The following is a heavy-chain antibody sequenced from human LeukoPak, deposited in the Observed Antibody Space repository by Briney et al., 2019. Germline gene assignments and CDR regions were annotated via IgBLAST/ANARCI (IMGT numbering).Heavy chain of an antibody. CDR2: ISYDGSNK. CDR1: GFTFSSYA. Sequence: PGGSLRLSCAASGFTFSSYAMHWVRQAPGKGLEWVAVISYDGSNKYYADSVKGRFTISRDNSKNTLYLQMSSLRAEDTAVYYCARGQLRFLEWLGWFGAFDIWGQGTMVTVSS. CDR3: ARGQLRFLEWLGWFGAFDI. D-gene: IGHD3-3*01. V-gene: IGHV3-30*04. J-gene: IGHJ3*02.